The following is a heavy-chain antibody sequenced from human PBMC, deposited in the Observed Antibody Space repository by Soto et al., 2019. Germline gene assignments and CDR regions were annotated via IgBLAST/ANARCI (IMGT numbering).Heavy chain of an antibody. V-gene: IGHV1-69*13. Sequence: SVKVSCKASGGTFSSYAISWVRQAPGQGLEWMGGIIPIFGTANYAQKFQGRVTITADESTSTAYMELSSLRSEDTAVYYCAKVFDDQTTDYYGMDVWGQGTTVTVSS. J-gene: IGHJ6*02. CDR1: GGTFSSYA. CDR2: IIPIFGTA. CDR3: AKVFDDQTTDYYGMDV. D-gene: IGHD3-9*01.